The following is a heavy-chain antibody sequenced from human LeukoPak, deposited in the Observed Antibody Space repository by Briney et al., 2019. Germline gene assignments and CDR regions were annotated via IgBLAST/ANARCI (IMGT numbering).Heavy chain of an antibody. J-gene: IGHJ5*02. CDR3: ARGRRQLVPGNWFDP. CDR1: GGSLSGYY. CDR2: INHSGST. D-gene: IGHD6-13*01. V-gene: IGHV4-34*01. Sequence: SETLSLTCAVYGGSLSGYYWSWIRQPPGKGLEWIGEINHSGSTNYNPSLKSRVTISVDTSKNQFSLKLSSVTAADTAVYYCARGRRQLVPGNWFDPWGLGTLVTVSS.